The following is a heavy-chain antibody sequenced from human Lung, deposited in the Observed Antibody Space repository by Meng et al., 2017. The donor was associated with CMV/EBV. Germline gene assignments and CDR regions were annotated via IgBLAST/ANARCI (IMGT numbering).Heavy chain of an antibody. V-gene: IGHV3-21*01. Sequence: GGSLRPSXAASGFTSSSYSMNWVRQAPGKGLEWVSSIISSSSYVYYADSVKGRFTISRDNAKNPLYLQMYSLRAEDTAVYYCAREPSWGGGWLHFDYWGQGTRVTVSS. CDR1: GFTSSSYS. J-gene: IGHJ4*02. D-gene: IGHD5-12*01. CDR3: AREPSWGGGWLHFDY. CDR2: IISSSSYV.